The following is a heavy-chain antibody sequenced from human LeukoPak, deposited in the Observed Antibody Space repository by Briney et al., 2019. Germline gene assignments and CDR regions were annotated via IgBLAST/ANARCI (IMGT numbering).Heavy chain of an antibody. CDR3: ARGRSSWVDY. CDR1: GYSISSGYY. J-gene: IGHJ4*02. V-gene: IGHV4-38-2*02. CDR2: IYHSGST. Sequence: SETLSLTCTVSGYSISSGYYWGWIRQPPGKGLEWIGSIYHSGSTYYNPSLKSRVTISVDTSKNQFSLKLSSVTAADTAVYYCARGRSSWVDYWGQGTLVTVSS. D-gene: IGHD6-13*01.